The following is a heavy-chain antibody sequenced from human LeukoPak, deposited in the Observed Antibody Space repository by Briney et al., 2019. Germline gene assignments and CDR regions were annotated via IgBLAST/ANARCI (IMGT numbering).Heavy chain of an antibody. J-gene: IGHJ1*01. D-gene: IGHD3-22*01. CDR1: GYTFTSYY. V-gene: IGHV1-46*01. CDR2: INPSGGST. CDR3: ARASSGESASGYYTAFHFQR. Sequence: GASVKVSCKASGYTFTSYYMHWVRQAPGQGLEWMGIINPSGGSTSYAQKFQGRVTMTRDTSTSTVYMELSSLRSEDTAVYYCARASSGESASGYYTAFHFQRWGQGTLVTVSS.